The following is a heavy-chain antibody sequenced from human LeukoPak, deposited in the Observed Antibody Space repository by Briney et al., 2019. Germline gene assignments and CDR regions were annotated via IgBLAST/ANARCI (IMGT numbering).Heavy chain of an antibody. D-gene: IGHD3-22*01. V-gene: IGHV4-61*02. Sequence: SQTLSLTCSVSAGSISSGTYYWSWIRQPAGKGLEWIGRIYPSGSTNYNPSLKSRVTISVDTSKNQFSLKLSSVTAADTAVYYCARHSYYFENNGYYHDVFDIWGQGTMVTVSS. CDR1: AGSISSGTYY. CDR3: ARHSYYFENNGYYHDVFDI. CDR2: IYPSGST. J-gene: IGHJ3*02.